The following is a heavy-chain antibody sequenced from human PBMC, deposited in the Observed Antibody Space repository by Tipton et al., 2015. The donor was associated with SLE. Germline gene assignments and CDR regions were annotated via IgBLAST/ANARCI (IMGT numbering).Heavy chain of an antibody. D-gene: IGHD6-13*01. J-gene: IGHJ4*02. CDR3: ARDKSIEVAGNYFDY. V-gene: IGHV4-39*07. CDR2: IYYSGRN. CDR1: GGSISSGSYY. Sequence: TLSLTCTVSGGSISSGSYYWGWIRQPPGNGLEWIGSIYYSGRNAYNPSLKSRVTMSVDTSKNQFSLKLSSVTAADTAVYYCARDKSIEVAGNYFDYWGQGTLVTVSS.